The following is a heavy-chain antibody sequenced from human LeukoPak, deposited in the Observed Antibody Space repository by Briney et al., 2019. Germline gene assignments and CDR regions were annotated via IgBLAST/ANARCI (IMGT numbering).Heavy chain of an antibody. CDR2: ISSSSSII. CDR3: ARARMAQYNWFDP. CDR1: GFTFSSYS. D-gene: IGHD2-8*01. Sequence: TGGSLRLSCAASGFTFSSYSMNWVRQAPGKGLEWVSYISSSSSIIYYADSVKGRFTISRDNAKNSLYLQMNSLRAEDTAVYYCARARMAQYNWFDPWGQGTLVTVSS. V-gene: IGHV3-48*01. J-gene: IGHJ5*02.